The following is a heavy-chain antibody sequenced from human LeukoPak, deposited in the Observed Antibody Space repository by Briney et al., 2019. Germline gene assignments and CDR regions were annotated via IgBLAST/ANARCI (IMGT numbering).Heavy chain of an antibody. Sequence: GASVKVSCKASGYTCTGYYMHWVRQAPGQGLEWMGWINPNSGGTNYAQKFQGRVTMTTDTSISTAYMELSRLRSDDTAVYYCARDIVRVKAEPGFDYWGQGTLVTVSS. CDR1: GYTCTGYY. J-gene: IGHJ4*02. CDR2: INPNSGGT. V-gene: IGHV1-2*02. D-gene: IGHD1-14*01. CDR3: ARDIVRVKAEPGFDY.